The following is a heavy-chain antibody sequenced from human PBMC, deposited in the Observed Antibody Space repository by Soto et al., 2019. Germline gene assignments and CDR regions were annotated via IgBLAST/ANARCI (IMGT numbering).Heavy chain of an antibody. V-gene: IGHV4-4*02. J-gene: IGHJ6*02. CDR1: GGSIDSTSW. Sequence: LSETLSLTCAVSGGSIDSTSWWNWVRQPPGRGLEWIGEINHRGSTNYSPSLRRRVTVSVDKSKNQISLSLNSVTAADTAVYYCERDPRISFYDNSRGGYFYYYGLDVWGQGTTVTVSS. D-gene: IGHD3-10*01. CDR3: ERDPRISFYDNSRGGYFYYYGLDV. CDR2: INHRGST.